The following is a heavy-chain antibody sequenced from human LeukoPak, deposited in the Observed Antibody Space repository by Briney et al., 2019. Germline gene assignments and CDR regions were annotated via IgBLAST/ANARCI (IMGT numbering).Heavy chain of an antibody. CDR1: GGTFSSYA. V-gene: IGHV1-69*01. D-gene: IGHD3-9*01. Sequence: ASVNVSCKASGGTFSSYAISWVRQAPGQGLEWMGGIIPIFGTANYAQKFQGRVTITADESTSTAYMELSSLRSEDTAVYYCATVETYYDILTGYSYWGQGTLVTVSS. CDR3: ATVETYYDILTGYSY. CDR2: IIPIFGTA. J-gene: IGHJ4*02.